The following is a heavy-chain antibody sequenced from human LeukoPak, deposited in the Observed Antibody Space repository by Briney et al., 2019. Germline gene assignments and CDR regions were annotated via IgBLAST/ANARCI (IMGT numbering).Heavy chain of an antibody. Sequence: GGSLRPSCVASGLTFRNYWMSWVGQARGKGLDWVAYIKEDGIQKYYVASVKGRFTISRDNAKNSLYLQMDSLRAEDTAVYYCARPLMPGGYFDLWGRGTLVTVSA. J-gene: IGHJ2*01. D-gene: IGHD2-15*01. CDR2: IKEDGIQK. V-gene: IGHV3-7*04. CDR3: ARPLMPGGYFDL. CDR1: GLTFRNYW.